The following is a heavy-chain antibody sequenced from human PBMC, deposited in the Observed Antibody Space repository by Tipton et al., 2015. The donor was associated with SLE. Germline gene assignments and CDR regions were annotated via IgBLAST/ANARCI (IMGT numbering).Heavy chain of an antibody. CDR1: GFTFSSYE. D-gene: IGHD5/OR15-5a*01. CDR3: ARSTFAPGAFDI. J-gene: IGHJ3*02. CDR2: ISSSGSTI. Sequence: SLRLSCAASGFTFSSYEMNWVRQAPGKGLEWVSYISSSGSTIYYADSVKGRFTISRDNAKNSLYLQMNSLRAEDTAAYYCARSTFAPGAFDIWGQGTMVTVSS. V-gene: IGHV3-48*03.